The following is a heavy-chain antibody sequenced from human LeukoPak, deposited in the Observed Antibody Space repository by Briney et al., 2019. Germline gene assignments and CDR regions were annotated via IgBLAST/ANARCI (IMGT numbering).Heavy chain of an antibody. V-gene: IGHV3-53*01. CDR2: IDSGGST. Sequence: GGSLRLSCAASGFTVSNSYMNWVRQAPGKGLEWVSVIDSGGSTYYADSVKGRFTISRDNSRNTMYLQMNSLRAEDAAVYYCAKAPVTSCRGAFCYPFDSWGQGTVVTVSS. J-gene: IGHJ4*02. D-gene: IGHD2-15*01. CDR1: GFTVSNSY. CDR3: AKAPVTSCRGAFCYPFDS.